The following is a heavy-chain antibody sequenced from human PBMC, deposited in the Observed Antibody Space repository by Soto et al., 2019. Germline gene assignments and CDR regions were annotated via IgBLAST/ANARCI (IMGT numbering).Heavy chain of an antibody. J-gene: IGHJ4*02. D-gene: IGHD1-1*01. V-gene: IGHV3-11*06. Sequence: AGGSLRLSCEGSGFTFSDYYISWIRQAPGKGLEWISYSSNSGTFSRYADSVKGRFSISRDNTKNLLYLQMNSLRAEDTAVYYCERSGDNYNRLDYWGQGTPVTVSS. CDR2: SSNSGTFS. CDR3: ERSGDNYNRLDY. CDR1: GFTFSDYY.